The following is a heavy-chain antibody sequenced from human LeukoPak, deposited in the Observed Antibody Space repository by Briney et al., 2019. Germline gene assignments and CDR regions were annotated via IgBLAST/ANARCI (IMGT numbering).Heavy chain of an antibody. D-gene: IGHD2/OR15-2a*01. J-gene: IGHJ4*02. CDR2: ISSSSSYI. V-gene: IGHV3-21*01. CDR1: GFTFSSYS. CDR3: AQGAFLWSPDY. Sequence: GGSLRLSCAASGFTFSSYSMNWVRQAPGKGLEWVSSISSSSSYIYYAGSVKGRFTISRDNAKNSLYLQMNSLRAEDTAVYYCAQGAFLWSPDYWGQGTLVTVSS.